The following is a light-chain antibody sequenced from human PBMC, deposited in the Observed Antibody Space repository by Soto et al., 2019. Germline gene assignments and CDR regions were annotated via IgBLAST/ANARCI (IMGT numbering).Light chain of an antibody. CDR1: QSINSW. Sequence: DIPMTQSPSTLSASVGDRVTITCRASQSINSWLAWYQQRPGKAPNLLIYHASSLESGVPSRFSGSGSGTEFTLSISSLQPDDFATYYCQQYNRYPLTFGGGTKVEIK. V-gene: IGKV1-5*01. CDR3: QQYNRYPLT. J-gene: IGKJ4*01. CDR2: HAS.